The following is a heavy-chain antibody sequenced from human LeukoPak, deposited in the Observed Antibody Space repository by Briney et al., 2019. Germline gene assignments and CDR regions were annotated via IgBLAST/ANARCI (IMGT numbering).Heavy chain of an antibody. V-gene: IGHV1-69*05. J-gene: IGHJ4*02. CDR1: GGSFSSYA. D-gene: IGHD3-9*01. CDR2: IIPIFGTA. CDR3: ARSSSGDIWDLFDY. Sequence: SVKVSCKASGGSFSSYAISWLRQAPGQGLEWMGGIIPIFGTANYAQKFQGRVTITTDESTSTAYMELSSLRSEDTAVYYCARSSSGDIWDLFDYSSQGRLVTVSS.